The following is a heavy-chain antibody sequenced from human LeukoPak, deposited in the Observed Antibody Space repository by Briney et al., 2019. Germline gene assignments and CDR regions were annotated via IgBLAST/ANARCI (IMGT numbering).Heavy chain of an antibody. D-gene: IGHD1-7*01. CDR2: ISSSSYI. CDR1: GFTFSSYN. CDR3: ARGRLGLSYYFDY. Sequence: GGSLRLSCAASGFTFSSYNINWVRQTPGKGLEWVSSISSSSYIYYADSVKGRFTISRDNAKNSVYLQMNSLRAEDTAVYYCARGRLGLSYYFDYWGQGTLVTVSS. V-gene: IGHV3-21*01. J-gene: IGHJ4*02.